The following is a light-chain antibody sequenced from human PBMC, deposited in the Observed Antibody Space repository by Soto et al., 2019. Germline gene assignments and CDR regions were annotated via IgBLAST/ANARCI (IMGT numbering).Light chain of an antibody. Sequence: QSVLTQPASVSGSPGQSITISCTGTSSDVGAYNYVSWYQQHPGKAPKLMIYEVSNRPSGVSNRFSGSKSANTASLTISGLHAGDEDDYYCSSYTSSSTLLFGGGTKLTVL. V-gene: IGLV2-14*03. CDR2: EVS. CDR3: SSYTSSSTLL. J-gene: IGLJ3*02. CDR1: SSDVGAYNY.